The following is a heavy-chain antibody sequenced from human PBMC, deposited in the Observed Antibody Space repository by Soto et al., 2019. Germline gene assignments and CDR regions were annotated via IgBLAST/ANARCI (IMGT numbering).Heavy chain of an antibody. J-gene: IGHJ6*02. CDR2: IYYSGNT. V-gene: IGHV4-31*03. D-gene: IGHD2-2*01. CDR3: ARYPVVVVPAANYGLDV. CDR1: GGSVSSDIYY. Sequence: SETLSLTCSVSGGSVSSDIYYCSLIRNHPGKGLEWIGYIYYSGNTYYNPSLGGRVTISLDTSKNHFSLRLRSVTPADTAVYYCARYPVVVVPAANYGLDVWGQGTTVTV.